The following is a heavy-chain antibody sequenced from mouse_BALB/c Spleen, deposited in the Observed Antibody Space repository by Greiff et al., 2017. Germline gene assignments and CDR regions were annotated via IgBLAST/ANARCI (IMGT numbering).Heavy chain of an antibody. Sequence: EVQLLQSGPELMKPGASVKISCKASGFSFTSYYMHWVKQSHGKSLEWIGYIDPFNGGTSYNQKFKGKATLTVDKTTSTVYMHLSSLTSEDSAVYTDEIGGWYDYWGQGTTLTVSS. CDR1: GFSFTSYY. D-gene: IGHD1-1*02. CDR2: IDPFNGGT. J-gene: IGHJ2*01. CDR3: EIGGWYDY. V-gene: IGHV1S135*01.